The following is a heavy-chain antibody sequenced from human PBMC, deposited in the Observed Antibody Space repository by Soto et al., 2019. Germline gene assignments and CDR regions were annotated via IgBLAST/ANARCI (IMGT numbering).Heavy chain of an antibody. J-gene: IGHJ4*02. CDR1: GYTFTSYA. D-gene: IGHD3-3*01. CDR2: INAGNGNT. Sequence: ASVKVCCKASGYTFTSYAMHWVRQAPGQRLEWMGWINAGNGNTKYSQKFQGRVTITRDTSASTAYMELSSLRSEDTAVYYCARSSNRRYYDFWSGYYYFDYWGQGTLVTVSS. CDR3: ARSSNRRYYDFWSGYYYFDY. V-gene: IGHV1-3*01.